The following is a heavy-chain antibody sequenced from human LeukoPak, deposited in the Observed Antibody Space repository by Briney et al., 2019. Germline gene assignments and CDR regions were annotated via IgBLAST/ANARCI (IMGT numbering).Heavy chain of an antibody. Sequence: PSETLSLTCTVSGGSITSHYWSWIRQPPGKGLEWIGYIYYTGSTNYNPSLKSRVTISVDTSKEQFSLKLSSVTAADTAMYYCARVVVTATPLDYYYYYMDVWGKGTTVTISS. D-gene: IGHD2-21*02. CDR3: ARVVVTATPLDYYYYYMDV. CDR1: GGSITSHY. CDR2: IYYTGST. J-gene: IGHJ6*03. V-gene: IGHV4-59*11.